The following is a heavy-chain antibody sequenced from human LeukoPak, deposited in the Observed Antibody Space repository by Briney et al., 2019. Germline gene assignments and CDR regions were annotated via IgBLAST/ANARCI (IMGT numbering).Heavy chain of an antibody. CDR1: GGSISSGGYY. CDR2: IYHSGST. V-gene: IGHV4-30-2*01. D-gene: IGHD2-2*01. Sequence: PSETLSLTCTVSGGSISSGGYYWSWIRQPPGKGLEWIGYIYHSGSTYYNPSLKSRVTISVDRSKNQFSLKLSSVTAADTAVYYRARGGTYPQAFDIWGQGTMVTVSS. J-gene: IGHJ3*02. CDR3: ARGGTYPQAFDI.